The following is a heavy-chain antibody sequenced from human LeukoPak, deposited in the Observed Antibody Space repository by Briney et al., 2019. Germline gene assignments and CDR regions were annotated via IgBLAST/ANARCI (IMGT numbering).Heavy chain of an antibody. CDR1: GFTFSSYA. V-gene: IGHV3-7*05. J-gene: IGHJ4*02. CDR2: IKEDGNEK. Sequence: GRSLRLSCAASGFTFSSYAMHWVRQAPGKGLEWVANIKEDGNEKHYVDSVKGRFTISRDNAKNTLYLQMNSLKVEDTAVYYCASGFGTDSWGQGTLVTVSS. CDR3: ASGFGTDS. D-gene: IGHD3-10*01.